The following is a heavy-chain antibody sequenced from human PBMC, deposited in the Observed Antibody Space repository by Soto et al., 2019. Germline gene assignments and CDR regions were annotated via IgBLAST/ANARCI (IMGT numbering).Heavy chain of an antibody. J-gene: IGHJ4*02. CDR1: GGSIRSNNW. CDR3: ARVYSGSYSDS. D-gene: IGHD1-26*01. CDR2: IFLSGST. Sequence: QVQLQESGPGLVKPSGTLSLTCAVSGGSIRSNNWWSWVRQPPGKGLEWIGEIFLSGSTYYNPSLKTRVTLSVDKSKNQFSLQLSSVTAADTAVYYCARVYSGSYSDSWGQGTLVTVSS. V-gene: IGHV4-4*02.